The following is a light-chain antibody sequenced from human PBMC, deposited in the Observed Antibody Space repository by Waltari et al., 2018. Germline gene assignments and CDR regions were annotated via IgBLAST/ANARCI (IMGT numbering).Light chain of an antibody. J-gene: IGLJ2*01. CDR1: SSDIGSYNL. V-gene: IGLV2-23*02. CDR3: CSYAGSSTFVV. Sequence: QSALTQPASVSGSPGQSITISCTGTSSDIGSYNLVSWYQQHPGKAPKLIIYEVNPRPSGVSTRFSASKSGNAASLTISGLQAEDEADYYCCSYAGSSTFVVFGGGTKLTVL. CDR2: EVN.